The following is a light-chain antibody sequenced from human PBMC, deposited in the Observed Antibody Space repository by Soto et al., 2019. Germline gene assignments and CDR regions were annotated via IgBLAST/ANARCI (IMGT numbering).Light chain of an antibody. CDR3: QQYGISPT. Sequence: EIVLTQSPGTLSLSPGEGATLSCRASYSDSSNYLAWYQQKPGQAPRLLIYDVSSRATGIPDRFSGSGSGTDFTLTISRLEPVDFAVYYCQQYGISPTFGQGTKVEIK. CDR2: DVS. CDR1: YSDSSNY. V-gene: IGKV3-20*01. J-gene: IGKJ1*01.